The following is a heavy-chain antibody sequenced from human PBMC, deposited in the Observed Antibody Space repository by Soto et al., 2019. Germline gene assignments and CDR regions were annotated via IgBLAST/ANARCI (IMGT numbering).Heavy chain of an antibody. J-gene: IGHJ4*02. CDR2: ISPRSGGT. CDR1: GYTFIDYY. CDR3: ARPPGYISDWYYFDL. Sequence: ASVKVSCKASGYTFIDYYMHWVRQAPGQGFEWMGRISPRSGGTNYAQKFQGRVTMTWDTSLNTDYMELSSLISEDTAVYYCARPPGYISDWYYFDLWGQGTRVTVSS. V-gene: IGHV1-2*02. D-gene: IGHD3-9*01.